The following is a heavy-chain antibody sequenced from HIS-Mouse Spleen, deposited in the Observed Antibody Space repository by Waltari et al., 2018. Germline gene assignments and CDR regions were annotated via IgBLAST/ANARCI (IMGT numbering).Heavy chain of an antibody. CDR2: IYYSGST. CDR3: AREIPYSSSWYDWYFDL. J-gene: IGHJ2*01. Sequence: QLQLQESGEGVVKPLETWTRTGTADGGSMRKSSNYWGWIRQTPGKGLEWIGSIYYSGSTYYNPSLKSRVTISVDTSKNQFSLKLSSVTDADTAVYYCAREIPYSSSWYDWYFDLWARGTLVTVSS. V-gene: IGHV4-39*07. CDR1: GGSMRKSSNY. D-gene: IGHD6-13*01.